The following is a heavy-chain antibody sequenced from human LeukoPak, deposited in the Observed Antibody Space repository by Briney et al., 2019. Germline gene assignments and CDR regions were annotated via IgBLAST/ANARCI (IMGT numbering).Heavy chain of an antibody. Sequence: GGSLRLSCAASGFTFSSHAMSWVRQAPGKGLEWVSTITGSGGTTKYADSVKGRFTISRDNFKNTLDLQMNSLRAEDTAIFYCAKDLPPESNRLSPFDYWGQGTLVTVSS. D-gene: IGHD3-16*02. CDR1: GFTFSSHA. CDR2: ITGSGGTT. J-gene: IGHJ4*02. V-gene: IGHV3-23*01. CDR3: AKDLPPESNRLSPFDY.